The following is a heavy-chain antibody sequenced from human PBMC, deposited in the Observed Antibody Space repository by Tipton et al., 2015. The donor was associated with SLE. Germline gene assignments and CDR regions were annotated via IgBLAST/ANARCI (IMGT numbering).Heavy chain of an antibody. D-gene: IGHD3-9*01. CDR3: ARDTRDWFLSES. CDR1: GGSITNDNHY. J-gene: IGHJ4*02. CDR2: IYASGST. V-gene: IGHV4-61*02. Sequence: TLSLTCTVSGGSITNDNHYWSWIRQPAGKGLEWIGRIYASGSTNYNPSLKSRLTISVDTSKNQFSLNLSSVTAADTAVYYCARDTRDWFLSESWGQGALVIVSS.